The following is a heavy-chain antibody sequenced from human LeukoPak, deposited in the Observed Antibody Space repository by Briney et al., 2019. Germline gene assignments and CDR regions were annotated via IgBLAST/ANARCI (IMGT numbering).Heavy chain of an antibody. CDR3: ARDPLLDDYYDSSGPADAFDI. J-gene: IGHJ3*02. CDR2: IYSGGST. D-gene: IGHD3-22*01. V-gene: IGHV3-66*02. CDR1: GFTVSSNY. Sequence: PGGSLRLSCAASGFTVSSNYMSWVRQAPGKGLEWVSVIYSGGSTYYANSVKGRFTISRDNSKNTLYLQMNSLRAEDTAVYYCARDPLLDDYYDSSGPADAFDIWGQGTMVTVSS.